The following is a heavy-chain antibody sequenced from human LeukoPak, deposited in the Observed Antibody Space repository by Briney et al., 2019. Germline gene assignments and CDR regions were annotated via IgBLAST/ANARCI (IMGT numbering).Heavy chain of an antibody. CDR3: TTQYYYDSSGYSYFDH. V-gene: IGHV3-74*01. D-gene: IGHD3-22*01. CDR1: GLTFSSHW. Sequence: GGSLRLSCAASGLTFSSHWMHWVRQAPGKGLVWVSRITNDGSSTTYADSVKGRFTISRDDSKNTLYLQMNSLKTEDTAVYYCTTQYYYDSSGYSYFDHWGQGTLVTVSS. CDR2: ITNDGSST. J-gene: IGHJ4*02.